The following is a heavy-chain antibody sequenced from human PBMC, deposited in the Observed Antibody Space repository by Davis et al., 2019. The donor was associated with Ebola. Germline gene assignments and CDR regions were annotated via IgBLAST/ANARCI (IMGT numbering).Heavy chain of an antibody. CDR1: GGSFSGYY. Sequence: MPSETLSLTCAVYGGSFSGYYWSWIRQPPGKLLDWIGEINHSGSTNYNPSLKSRITISVDTSKNQFSLRLTSVTAADTAVYYCARGQTYGSMVYGLDVWGQGTTVTVSS. D-gene: IGHD3-10*01. J-gene: IGHJ6*02. V-gene: IGHV4-34*01. CDR2: INHSGST. CDR3: ARGQTYGSMVYGLDV.